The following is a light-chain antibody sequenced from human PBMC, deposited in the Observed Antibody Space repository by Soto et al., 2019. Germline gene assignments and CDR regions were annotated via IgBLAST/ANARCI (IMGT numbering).Light chain of an antibody. CDR2: GAS. CDR1: QTVSSTY. CDR3: QQYGSSPLT. Sequence: EIVLTQSPGTLSLSPGARATLSCRASQTVSSTYLAWYQQQPGQAPRLLIYGASTRATGIPDRFSGSGSGADFTLAIYRREPEDFAMYYCQQYGSSPLTFGGWTKVEIK. J-gene: IGKJ4*01. V-gene: IGKV3-20*01.